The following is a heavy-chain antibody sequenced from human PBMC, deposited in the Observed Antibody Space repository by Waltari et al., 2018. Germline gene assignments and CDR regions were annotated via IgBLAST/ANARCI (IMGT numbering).Heavy chain of an antibody. CDR3: SRNREDSGTFYRAYDV. J-gene: IGHJ3*01. CDR1: GFTVTNNW. Sequence: EVRLVESGGGLVQPGGSLRLSCVASGFTVTNNWMSWVRQAPGKGLEWVASIKQDGSEKMFVNSVKGRLTISRDNAENSLYLQMNSLRAEDTAVYYCSRNREDSGTFYRAYDVWGQGTLVTVAT. CDR2: IKQDGSEK. D-gene: IGHD3-10*01. V-gene: IGHV3-7*03.